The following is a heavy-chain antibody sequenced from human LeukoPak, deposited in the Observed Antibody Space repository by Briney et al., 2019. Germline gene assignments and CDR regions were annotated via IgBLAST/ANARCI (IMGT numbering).Heavy chain of an antibody. J-gene: IGHJ4*02. CDR1: GGSFSGYY. V-gene: IGHV4-34*01. Sequence: SETLSLTRAVYGGSFSGYYWSWIRQPPGKGLEWIGEINHSGSTNYNPSLKSRVTISVDTSKNQFSLKLSSVTAADTAVYYCARMLGGVVAATFDYWGKGTLVTVSS. CDR3: ARMLGGVVAATFDY. D-gene: IGHD3-16*01. CDR2: INHSGST.